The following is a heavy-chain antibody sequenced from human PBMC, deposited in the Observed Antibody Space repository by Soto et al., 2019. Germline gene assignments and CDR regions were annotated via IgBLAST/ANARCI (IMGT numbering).Heavy chain of an antibody. J-gene: IGHJ6*02. CDR3: ARWSGSSAVDYYYYGMDV. CDR1: GYTFTSYG. CDR2: ISAYNGNT. D-gene: IGHD6-6*01. Sequence: QVQLVQSGAEVKKPGASVKVSCKASGYTFTSYGISWVRQAPGQGLEWMGWISAYNGNTNYAQKLQGRVTMTTDTATSTAYMELSRLRSDDTAVNYCARWSGSSAVDYYYYGMDVWGQGTTVTVSS. V-gene: IGHV1-18*01.